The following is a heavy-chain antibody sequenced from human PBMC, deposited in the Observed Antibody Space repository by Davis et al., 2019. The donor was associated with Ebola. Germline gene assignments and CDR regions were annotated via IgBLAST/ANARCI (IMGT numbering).Heavy chain of an antibody. J-gene: IGHJ4*02. CDR3: VRETADHDTSH. D-gene: IGHD1-1*01. CDR1: GFTFSNYY. V-gene: IGHV3-7*01. Sequence: GESSKLSCVVPGFTFSNYYMTWVRQAPGKGLEWVGNIKEDGSEKNYVDFVKGRFTISRDNAKNSLYLDMNSLTAEDTAVYYGVRETADHDTSHWGLGTLVTVSS. CDR2: IKEDGSEK.